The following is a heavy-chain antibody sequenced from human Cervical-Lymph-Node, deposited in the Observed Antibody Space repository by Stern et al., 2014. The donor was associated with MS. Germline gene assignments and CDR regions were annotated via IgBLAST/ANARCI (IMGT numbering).Heavy chain of an antibody. CDR3: ARLNSGGGATDFDV. Sequence: HVQLVQSGTEVRRPGAWVKVSCKTSGFDFNTFGIFWVRQAPGQGLEWVGGITVYNDHRFAAQKFPDRVTASADTSTSQTYMELRDLTADDTAVYYCARLNSGGGATDFDVWGQGTLVTVSS. J-gene: IGHJ4*02. CDR1: GFDFNTFG. V-gene: IGHV1-18*04. CDR2: ITVYNDHR. D-gene: IGHD1-26*01.